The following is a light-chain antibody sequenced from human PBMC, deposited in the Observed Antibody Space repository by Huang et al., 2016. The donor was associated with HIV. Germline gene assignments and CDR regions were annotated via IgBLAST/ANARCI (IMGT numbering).Light chain of an antibody. J-gene: IGKJ1*01. CDR3: QQSHATPWT. Sequence: DIQITQSPSSLSASVGDRVTITCRASQSIRAYLNWYQEKPGKAPQLLIFTASSLQRGVPSRFSGNGSGTDFTLTISSLQPEDVATYYCQQSHATPWTFGQGTKVEIK. V-gene: IGKV1-39*01. CDR1: QSIRAY. CDR2: TAS.